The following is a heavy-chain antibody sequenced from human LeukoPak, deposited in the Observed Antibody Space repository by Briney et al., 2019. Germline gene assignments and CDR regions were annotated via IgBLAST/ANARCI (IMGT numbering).Heavy chain of an antibody. CDR3: ARTAFLEWLLDGPPDDY. CDR1: GYTFTSYG. CDR2: ISAHTGNT. D-gene: IGHD3-3*01. Sequence: ASVKVSCKASGYTFTSYGISWVRQAPGQGLEWVGWISAHTGNTNSAQKLQDRVTMSTDTSTSTAYMELRSLGFDDTAVYYCARTAFLEWLLDGPPDDYWGQGTLVTVSS. J-gene: IGHJ4*02. V-gene: IGHV1-18*01.